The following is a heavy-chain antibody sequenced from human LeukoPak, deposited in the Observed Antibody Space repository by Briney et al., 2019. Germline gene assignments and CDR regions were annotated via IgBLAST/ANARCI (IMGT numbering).Heavy chain of an antibody. Sequence: GGSLRLSCAASGFTFSSYAMSWVRQAPGKGLEWVSAISGSGGSTYYADSVKGRFTISRDNAKNSLYLQMNSLRAEDTAVYYCARVGIPMVTIVAPYYMDVWGKGTTVTVSS. J-gene: IGHJ6*03. CDR2: ISGSGGST. D-gene: IGHD5-18*01. CDR3: ARVGIPMVTIVAPYYMDV. CDR1: GFTFSSYA. V-gene: IGHV3-23*01.